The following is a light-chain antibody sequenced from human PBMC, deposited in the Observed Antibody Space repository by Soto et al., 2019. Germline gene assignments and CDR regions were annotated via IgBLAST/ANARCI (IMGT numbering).Light chain of an antibody. CDR2: SNN. CDR1: SSNIGSNT. V-gene: IGLV1-44*01. Sequence: QSVLTQPPSASGTRGQRVTISCSVSSSNIGSNTVNWYQQLPGTAPKLLIYSNNQRPSGVPDRYSGSNYGTSASLAISGLQSEDAGDYYCAAWDDSLNGFYVFGTGTKVTVL. J-gene: IGLJ1*01. CDR3: AAWDDSLNGFYV.